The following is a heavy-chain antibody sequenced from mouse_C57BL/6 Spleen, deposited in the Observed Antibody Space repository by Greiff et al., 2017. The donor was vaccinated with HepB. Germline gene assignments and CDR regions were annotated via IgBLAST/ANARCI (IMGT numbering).Heavy chain of an antibody. CDR3: ARTELTGFAFDY. D-gene: IGHD4-1*01. Sequence: VQVVESGPELVKPGASVKISCKASGYAFSSSWMNWVKQRPGKGLEWIGRIYPGDGDTNYNGKFKGKATLTADKSSSTAYMQLSSLTSEDSAVYFCARTELTGFAFDYWGQGTTLTVSS. CDR1: GYAFSSSW. V-gene: IGHV1-82*01. CDR2: IYPGDGDT. J-gene: IGHJ2*01.